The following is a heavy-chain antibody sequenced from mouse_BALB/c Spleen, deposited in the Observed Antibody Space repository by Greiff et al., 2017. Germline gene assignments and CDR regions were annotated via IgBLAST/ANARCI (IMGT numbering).Heavy chain of an antibody. CDR3: ARQGYGNYHAMDY. V-gene: IGHV5-12-1*01. Sequence: DVKLVESGGGLVKPGGSLKLSCAASGFAFSSYDMSWVRQTPEKRLEWVAYISSGGGSTYYPDTVKGRFTISRDNAKNTLYLQMSSLKSEDTAMYYCARQGYGNYHAMDYWGQGTSVTVSS. D-gene: IGHD2-10*02. CDR1: GFAFSSYD. J-gene: IGHJ4*01. CDR2: ISSGGGST.